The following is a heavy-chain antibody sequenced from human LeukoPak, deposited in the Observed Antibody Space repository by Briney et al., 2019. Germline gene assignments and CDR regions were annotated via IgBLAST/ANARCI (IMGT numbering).Heavy chain of an antibody. CDR1: GFTFSSYG. V-gene: IGHV3-30*02. Sequence: GGSLRLSCAASGFTFSSYGMHWVRQAPGKGLEWVAFIRYDGSNKYYADSVKGRFTISRDNSKNTLYLQMNSLRAEDTAVYYCAKGGTSFGRDGYNCDYWGQGTLVTGSS. CDR2: IRYDGSNK. D-gene: IGHD5-24*01. CDR3: AKGGTSFGRDGYNCDY. J-gene: IGHJ4*02.